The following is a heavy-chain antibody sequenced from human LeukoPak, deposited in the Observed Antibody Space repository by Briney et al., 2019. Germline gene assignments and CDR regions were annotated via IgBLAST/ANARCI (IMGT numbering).Heavy chain of an antibody. Sequence: GGSLRLYCAASGFTFSSYAMSWVCQAPGRGLEWGSALGGSGGCTYYADSVKGRFTISRDNSKNTLSLQMNSLRAEDTAVYYCAKENPGIPMVRGVPMYYFDYWGQGTLVTVSS. CDR1: GFTFSSYA. D-gene: IGHD3-10*01. V-gene: IGHV3-23*01. CDR3: AKENPGIPMVRGVPMYYFDY. J-gene: IGHJ4*02. CDR2: LGGSGGCT.